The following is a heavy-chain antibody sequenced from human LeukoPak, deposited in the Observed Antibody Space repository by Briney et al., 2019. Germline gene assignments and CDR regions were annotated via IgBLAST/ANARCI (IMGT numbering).Heavy chain of an antibody. CDR1: GFTVSSNY. CDR2: VYTGGYT. D-gene: IGHD3-10*01. J-gene: IGHJ3*02. V-gene: IGHV3-66*04. Sequence: GGSLRLSCAASGFTVSSNYMSWVRQAPGKGLEWVSVVYTGGYTHYADSVKGRFTISRDNSKNTLYLQMNSLRAEDTAVYYCGRPNYYGSDSDAFDIWGQGTMVTVSS. CDR3: GRPNYYGSDSDAFDI.